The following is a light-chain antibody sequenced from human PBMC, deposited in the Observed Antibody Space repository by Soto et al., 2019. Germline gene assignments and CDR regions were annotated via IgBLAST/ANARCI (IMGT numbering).Light chain of an antibody. CDR3: QQRSNRIT. Sequence: IVLTQSQATLSLSPAERAILSCRASQSVSSYLAWYQQKPGQAPRLLIYDASNRATGIPARFSGSGSGTDFTLTISSLEPEDFAVYYCQQRSNRITFGQGTRREIK. J-gene: IGKJ5*01. CDR1: QSVSSY. V-gene: IGKV3-11*01. CDR2: DAS.